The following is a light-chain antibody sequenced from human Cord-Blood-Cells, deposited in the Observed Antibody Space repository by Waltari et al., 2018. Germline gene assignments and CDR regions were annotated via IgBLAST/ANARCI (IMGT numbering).Light chain of an antibody. Sequence: SYVLTQPPSVSVAPGKTARITCGGNNIGSKSVHWYQQKPGQAPVLVIYYDSDRPPGIPERCSGSNSGNTATLTIRRVEAGDEADYYCQVWDSSRDHYVFGTGTKVTVL. CDR2: YDS. J-gene: IGLJ1*01. CDR3: QVWDSSRDHYV. V-gene: IGLV3-21*04. CDR1: NIGSKS.